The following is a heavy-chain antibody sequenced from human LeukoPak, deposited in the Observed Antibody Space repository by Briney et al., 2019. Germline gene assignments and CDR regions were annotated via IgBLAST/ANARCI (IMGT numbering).Heavy chain of an antibody. CDR1: GFTFSSYG. V-gene: IGHV3-30*03. CDR3: ARDSYGHY. Sequence: PGRSLRLSCAASGFTFSSYGMHWVRQAPGKGLEWVAVISYDGSNKYYADSAKGRFTISRDNSKNTLYLQMNSLRAEDTAVYYCARDSYGHYWGQGTLVTVSS. J-gene: IGHJ4*02. D-gene: IGHD5-18*01. CDR2: ISYDGSNK.